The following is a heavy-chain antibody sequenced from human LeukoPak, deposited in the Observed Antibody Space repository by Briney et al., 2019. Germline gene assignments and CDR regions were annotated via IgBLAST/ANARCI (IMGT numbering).Heavy chain of an antibody. V-gene: IGHV4-38-2*02. Sequence: SETLSLTCTVSGYSISSGYYWGWIRRPPGKGLEWIGSIHYSARIYYNPSLKSRLTISPDTSKNQFSLKLTSVTAADTAVYYCARDINTGYSGYDFPKFDYWGQGTLVTVSS. CDR3: ARDINTGYSGYDFPKFDY. J-gene: IGHJ4*02. D-gene: IGHD5-12*01. CDR2: IHYSARI. CDR1: GYSISSGYY.